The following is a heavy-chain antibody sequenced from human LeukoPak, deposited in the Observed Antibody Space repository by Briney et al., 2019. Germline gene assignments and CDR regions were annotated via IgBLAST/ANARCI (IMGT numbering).Heavy chain of an antibody. V-gene: IGHV3-53*01. J-gene: IGHJ5*02. D-gene: IGHD2-15*01. CDR1: GFSVKTSY. CDR3: ARGYCAGGSCYRYWFAP. CDR2: IYTGGDT. Sequence: GGSLRLSCAASGFSVKTSYLTWVRQAPGKGLEWVSVIYTGGDTSYAESVRGRFTISRDNSKNTLYLQMNNLRVEDSAVYYCARGYCAGGSCYRYWFAPWGQGTLVTVSS.